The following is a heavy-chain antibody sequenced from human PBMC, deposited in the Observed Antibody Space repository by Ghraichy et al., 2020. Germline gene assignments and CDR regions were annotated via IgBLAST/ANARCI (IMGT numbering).Heavy chain of an antibody. Sequence: GGSLRLSCAASGFTFSSYAMSWVRQAPGKGLEWVSAISGSGGSTYYADSVKGRFTISRDNSKNTLYLQMNSLRAEDTAVYYCAKGGYCSGGSCPWYYWGQGTLVTVSS. J-gene: IGHJ4*02. D-gene: IGHD2-15*01. CDR3: AKGGYCSGGSCPWYY. CDR2: ISGSGGST. CDR1: GFTFSSYA. V-gene: IGHV3-23*01.